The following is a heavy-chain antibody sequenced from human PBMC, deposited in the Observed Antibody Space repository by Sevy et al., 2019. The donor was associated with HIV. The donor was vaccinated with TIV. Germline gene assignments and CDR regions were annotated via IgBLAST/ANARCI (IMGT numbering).Heavy chain of an antibody. Sequence: GGSLRLSCTASAFTFGDYAMSWVRQAPGKGLEWVGFIRSKAYGGTTEYAASVKGRFTISRDDSKSIAYLQMNSLKTEDTAVYYCTRSGYFFDYWGQGTLVTVSS. J-gene: IGHJ4*02. V-gene: IGHV3-49*04. D-gene: IGHD3-3*01. CDR2: IRSKAYGGTT. CDR3: TRSGYFFDY. CDR1: AFTFGDYA.